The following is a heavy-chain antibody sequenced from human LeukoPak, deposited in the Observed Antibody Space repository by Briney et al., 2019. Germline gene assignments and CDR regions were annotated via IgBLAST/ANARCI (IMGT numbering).Heavy chain of an antibody. J-gene: IGHJ5*02. Sequence: GGSLRLSSVASGFTFNRFGMHWVRQAPGKGLEWVAFVQYDGSSKQYGDPVKGRVTIFRDNSKNTLYLQMNSLRPEDTAMYYCAKDPHYYGSGTQEFDPWGQGALVTVSS. V-gene: IGHV3-30*02. CDR3: AKDPHYYGSGTQEFDP. D-gene: IGHD3-10*01. CDR1: GFTFNRFG. CDR2: VQYDGSSK.